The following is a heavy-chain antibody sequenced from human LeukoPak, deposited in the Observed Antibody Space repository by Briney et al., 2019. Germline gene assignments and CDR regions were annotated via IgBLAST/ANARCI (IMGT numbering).Heavy chain of an antibody. Sequence: GGSLRLSCAASGFTFSSYAMSWVRQAPGKGLEWVSAISGSGGSTYYADSVKGRFTISRDNSKNTLYLQMNSLRAEDTAVYYCAKASAYYDSSGYRTLYYFDHWGQGTLVTVPS. D-gene: IGHD3-22*01. V-gene: IGHV3-23*01. CDR3: AKASAYYDSSGYRTLYYFDH. CDR1: GFTFSSYA. J-gene: IGHJ4*02. CDR2: ISGSGGST.